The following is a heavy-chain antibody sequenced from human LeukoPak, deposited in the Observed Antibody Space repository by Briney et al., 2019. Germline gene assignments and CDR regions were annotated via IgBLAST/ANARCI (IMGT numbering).Heavy chain of an antibody. D-gene: IGHD4-17*01. CDR1: GYTFTGYY. CDR3: ARGPGLTVTTLFDP. CDR2: IDPNSGGT. Sequence: ASVKVSCKASGYTFTGYYMHWVRQAPGQGLEWMGWIDPNSGGTNYAQKFQGRVTMTRDTSISTAYMELSRLRSEDTAVYYCARGPGLTVTTLFDPWGQGTPVTVSS. J-gene: IGHJ5*02. V-gene: IGHV1-2*02.